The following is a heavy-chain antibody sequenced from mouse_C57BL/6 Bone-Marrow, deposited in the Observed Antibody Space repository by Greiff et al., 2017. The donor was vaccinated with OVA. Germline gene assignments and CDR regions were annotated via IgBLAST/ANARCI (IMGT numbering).Heavy chain of an antibody. CDR1: GFTFSNYW. Sequence: EVKLVESGGGLVQPGGSMKLSCVASGFTFSNYWMNWVRQSPEKGLEWVAQIRLKSDNYATHYAESVKGRFTISRDDSKSRVYLQMNNLRAEDTGIYYCTGYDYARFAYWGQGTLVTVSA. V-gene: IGHV6-3*01. J-gene: IGHJ3*01. CDR2: IRLKSDNYAT. D-gene: IGHD2-4*01. CDR3: TGYDYARFAY.